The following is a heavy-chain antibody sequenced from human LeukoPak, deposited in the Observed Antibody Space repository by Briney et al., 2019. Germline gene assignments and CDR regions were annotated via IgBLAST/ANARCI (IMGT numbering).Heavy chain of an antibody. D-gene: IGHD4-17*01. V-gene: IGHV3-23*01. CDR2: ISGGGGTT. CDR1: GFTFSNYR. Sequence: GGSLRLSCAASGFTFSNYRMNWVRQAPGKGLEWVSAISGGGGTTYYTDSVKGRFTISRDNSKNTLYLQMDSLRAEDTAVYYCARVAHDYGDFDYWGQGTLVTVSS. J-gene: IGHJ4*02. CDR3: ARVAHDYGDFDY.